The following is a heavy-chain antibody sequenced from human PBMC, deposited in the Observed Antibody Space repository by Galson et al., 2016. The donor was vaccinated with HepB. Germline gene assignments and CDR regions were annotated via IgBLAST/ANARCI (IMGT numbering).Heavy chain of an antibody. Sequence: SLRLSCAASGFTFTDYDMTWIRQAPGQGLEFLSYITRTTYTNYAESVNGRVTISRDNAKNSLYLQMNSLRAEDTAVYYCATGYYHDSSGYYHHFDYWGQGTLVTVSS. D-gene: IGHD3-22*01. CDR2: ITRTTYT. CDR3: ATGYYHDSSGYYHHFDY. CDR1: GFTFTDYD. J-gene: IGHJ4*02. V-gene: IGHV3-11*06.